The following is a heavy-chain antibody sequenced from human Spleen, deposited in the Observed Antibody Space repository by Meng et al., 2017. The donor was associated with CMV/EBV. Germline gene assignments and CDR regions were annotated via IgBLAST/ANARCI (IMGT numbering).Heavy chain of an antibody. CDR3: AKEEDELVPYYGMDV. V-gene: IGHV3-33*06. CDR1: RFTFRSYG. Sequence: GGSLRLSCAASRFTFRSYGMHWVRQAPGKGLEWVAVIWYDGTRKYYADSVKGRFTISRDNSKTTLYLQMNSLRAEDTAVYYCAKEEDELVPYYGMDVWGQGTTVTVSS. D-gene: IGHD6-6*01. J-gene: IGHJ6*02. CDR2: IWYDGTRK.